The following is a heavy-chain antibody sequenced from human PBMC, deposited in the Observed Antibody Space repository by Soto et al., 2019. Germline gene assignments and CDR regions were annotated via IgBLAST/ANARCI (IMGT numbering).Heavy chain of an antibody. CDR2: IKQDGSEK. CDR1: GFTFSSYW. D-gene: IGHD3-3*01. V-gene: IGHV3-7*01. J-gene: IGHJ6*03. CDR3: ARASTEGDDFWSGYQYPYYYYYYMDV. Sequence: GGSLRLSCAASGFTFSSYWMSWVRQAPGKGLEWVANIKQDGSEKYYVDSVKGRFTISRDNAKNSLYLQMNSLRAEDTAVYYCARASTEGDDFWSGYQYPYYYYYYMDVWGKGTTVTVSS.